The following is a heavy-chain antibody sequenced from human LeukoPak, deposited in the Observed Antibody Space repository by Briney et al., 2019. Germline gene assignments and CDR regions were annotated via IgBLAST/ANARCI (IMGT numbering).Heavy chain of an antibody. CDR3: AAAPVWFGELLSRY. J-gene: IGHJ4*02. V-gene: IGHV1-58*02. D-gene: IGHD3-10*01. Sequence: SVKVSCKASGFTFTSSAMQWVRQARGQRLEWIGWIVVGSGNTNYAQKFQERVTISRDMPTSTAYMELSSLRSEDTAVYYCAAAPVWFGELLSRYWGQGTLVTVSS. CDR1: GFTFTSSA. CDR2: IVVGSGNT.